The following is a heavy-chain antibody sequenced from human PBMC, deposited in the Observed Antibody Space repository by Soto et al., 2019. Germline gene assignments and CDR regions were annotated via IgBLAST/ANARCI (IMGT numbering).Heavy chain of an antibody. D-gene: IGHD3-10*01. CDR2: ISAYNGNT. Sequence: ASVKVSCKASGYTFTSYGISWVRQAPGQGLEWMGWISAYNGNTNYAQKLQGRVTMTTDTSTSTAYMELRSLRSDDTAVYYCAGATYYYGSGSYYNYWGQGTLVTVSS. CDR3: AGATYYYGSGSYYNY. CDR1: GYTFTSYG. J-gene: IGHJ4*02. V-gene: IGHV1-18*04.